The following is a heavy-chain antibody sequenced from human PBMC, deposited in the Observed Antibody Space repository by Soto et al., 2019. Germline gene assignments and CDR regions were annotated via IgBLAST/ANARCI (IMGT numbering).Heavy chain of an antibody. CDR3: ARVDSSGYQPFDY. Sequence: QVQLQESGPGLVKPSQTLSLTCTVSGGSISSGDYYWSWIRQPPGKGLEWIGYIYYSGSTYYNPSLKSRVPISVDTSKTQFSLKLSSVTAADTAVYYCARVDSSGYQPFDYWGQGTLVTVSS. CDR1: GGSISSGDYY. J-gene: IGHJ4*02. V-gene: IGHV4-30-4*01. CDR2: IYYSGST. D-gene: IGHD3-22*01.